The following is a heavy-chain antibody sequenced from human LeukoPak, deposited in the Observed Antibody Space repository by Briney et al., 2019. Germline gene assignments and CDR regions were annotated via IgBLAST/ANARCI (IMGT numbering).Heavy chain of an antibody. CDR2: IKQDGSEK. CDR3: ARIDYYYGSERPFDY. V-gene: IGHV3-7*01. Sequence: PGGSLRLSCAASGFTFSSYWMSWVRQAPGKGLEWVANIKQDGSEKYYVDSVKGRFTISRDNAKNSLYLQMNSLRAEDTAVYYCARIDYYYGSERPFDYWGQGTLVTVSS. J-gene: IGHJ4*02. D-gene: IGHD3-10*01. CDR1: GFTFSSYW.